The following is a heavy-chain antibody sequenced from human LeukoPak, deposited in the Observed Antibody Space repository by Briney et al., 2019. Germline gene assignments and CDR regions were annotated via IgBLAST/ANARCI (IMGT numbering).Heavy chain of an antibody. Sequence: GGSLRLSCAASGFTFSSYAMSWFRQAPGKGLEWVSAISGSGGSTYYADSVKGRFTISRDNSKNTLYLQMNSLRAEDTAVYYCAKGLSLYYDSSGYLFDYWGQGTLVTVSS. V-gene: IGHV3-23*01. CDR1: GFTFSSYA. CDR3: AKGLSLYYDSSGYLFDY. CDR2: ISGSGGST. J-gene: IGHJ4*02. D-gene: IGHD3-22*01.